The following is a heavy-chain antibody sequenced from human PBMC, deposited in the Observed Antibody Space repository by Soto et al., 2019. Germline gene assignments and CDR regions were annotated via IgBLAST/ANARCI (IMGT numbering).Heavy chain of an antibody. CDR1: GYTFTSYG. J-gene: IGHJ6*03. Sequence: QVQLVQSGAEVKKPGASVKVSCKASGYTFTSYGISWVRQAPGQGLEWMGWISAYNGNTNYAQKLQGRVTMTTDTSTSTAYMELRSLRSDDTAVYYCARDAYYDFWGGNYYYYYMDVWGKGTTVTVSS. CDR2: ISAYNGNT. V-gene: IGHV1-18*01. CDR3: ARDAYYDFWGGNYYYYYMDV. D-gene: IGHD3-3*01.